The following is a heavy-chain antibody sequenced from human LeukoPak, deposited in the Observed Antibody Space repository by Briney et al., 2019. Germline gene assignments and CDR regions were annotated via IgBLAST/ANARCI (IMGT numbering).Heavy chain of an antibody. CDR3: AKESSLGYCSSTSCYYFDY. Sequence: GGSLRLSCAASGFTFSSYAMQWVRQAPGKGLGWVAFIRYDGSDKYYVDSVKGRFTISRDISKNTLYLKMNSLRAEDTAVYFCAKESSLGYCSSTSCYYFDYWGQGTLVTVSS. V-gene: IGHV3-30*02. CDR1: GFTFSSYA. J-gene: IGHJ4*02. CDR2: IRYDGSDK. D-gene: IGHD2-2*01.